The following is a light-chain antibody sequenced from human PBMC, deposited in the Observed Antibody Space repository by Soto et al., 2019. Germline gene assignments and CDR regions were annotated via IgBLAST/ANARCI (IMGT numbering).Light chain of an antibody. Sequence: QSALTQSPSVSGAPGQRVSISCTGTSSNIGAGFDVHWYQQLPATAPKLLIYGNNNRPSGVPDRFSGSKSGNTASLTISGLQAEDEADYYCCSYAGSSTSVVFGGGTKVTVL. CDR2: GNN. J-gene: IGLJ2*01. V-gene: IGLV1-40*01. CDR1: SSNIGAGFD. CDR3: CSYAGSSTSVV.